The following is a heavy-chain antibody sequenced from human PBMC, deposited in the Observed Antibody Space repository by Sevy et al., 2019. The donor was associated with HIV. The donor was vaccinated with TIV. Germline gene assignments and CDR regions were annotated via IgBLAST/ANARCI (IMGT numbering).Heavy chain of an antibody. CDR3: ARHISFMIDS. CDR2: INPKSGGT. CDR1: GYNFTGHH. V-gene: IGHV1-2*02. Sequence: ASVKVSCKTSGYNFTGHHVHWVRQAPGHGLEWMGWINPKSGGTNYAQKFQGRVIMTRDTSISTVYMELPSLRSDDTAVYYCARHISFMIDSLGQGTLVTVSS. D-gene: IGHD2-21*01. J-gene: IGHJ4*02.